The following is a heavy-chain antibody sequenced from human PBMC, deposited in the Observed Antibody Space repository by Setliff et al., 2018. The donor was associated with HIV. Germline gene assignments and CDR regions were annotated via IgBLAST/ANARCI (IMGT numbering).Heavy chain of an antibody. J-gene: IGHJ5*02. D-gene: IGHD2-2*01. Sequence: ETLSLTCAVSSASISNYHWSWIRQTPGKGLEWIGSIYTSGTTNYSPSLEGRITTSVDLSKNHFSLNLHSVTAADTAVYYCAIGDEYPGVFQSWGQGKVVTVSS. CDR3: AIGDEYPGVFQS. CDR2: IYTSGTT. V-gene: IGHV4-4*09. CDR1: SASISNYH.